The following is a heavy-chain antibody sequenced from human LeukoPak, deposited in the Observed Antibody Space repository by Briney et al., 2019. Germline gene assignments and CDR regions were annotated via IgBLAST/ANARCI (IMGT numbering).Heavy chain of an antibody. D-gene: IGHD2-21*01. V-gene: IGHV3-48*02. CDR2: ISSSRSTI. J-gene: IGHJ3*02. CDR1: GFNFNTYG. Sequence: GASLRLSCAASGFNFNTYGMHWVRQAPGKGLEWVSYISSSRSTIWYADSVEGRFTISRDNAKNSLYLQVNSLRDEDTAVYYCARDGIFAFDIWGQGTMVTVSS. CDR3: ARDGIFAFDI.